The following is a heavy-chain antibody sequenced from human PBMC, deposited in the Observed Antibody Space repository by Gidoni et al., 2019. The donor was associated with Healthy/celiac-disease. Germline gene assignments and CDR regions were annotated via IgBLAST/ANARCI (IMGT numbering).Heavy chain of an antibody. V-gene: IGHV3-49*04. CDR3: TRGRVLFDY. J-gene: IGHJ4*02. D-gene: IGHD3-10*01. Sequence: EVQLVESGGGLVQPGRSLRLSCTAAGFTFGDYAMSWVRQAPGKGMEWVGFIGSKAYGGTTEYAASVKGRFTISRDDSKSIAYLQMNSLKTEDTAVYYCTRGRVLFDYWGQGTLVTVSS. CDR1: GFTFGDYA. CDR2: IGSKAYGGTT.